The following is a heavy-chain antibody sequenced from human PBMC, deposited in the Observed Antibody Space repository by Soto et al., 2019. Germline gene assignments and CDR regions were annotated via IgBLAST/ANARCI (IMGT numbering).Heavy chain of an antibody. CDR1: GFPFSSYG. D-gene: IGHD3-10*01. J-gene: IGHJ6*02. CDR3: ADPGSTELDV. CDR2: ISYDGGKQ. V-gene: IGHV3-30*03. Sequence: GGSLRLSCAASGFPFSSYGMHWVRQAPGKGLEWVAVISYDGGKQYYAASVKGRFTISRDNSKNILYLQMNYLRAEDTAVYYCADPGSTELDVWGQGTTVTVSS.